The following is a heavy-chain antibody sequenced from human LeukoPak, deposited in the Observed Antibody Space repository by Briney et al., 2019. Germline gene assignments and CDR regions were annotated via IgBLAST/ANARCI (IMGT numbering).Heavy chain of an antibody. J-gene: IGHJ6*02. CDR2: ISWNSGSI. Sequence: GGSLRLSCAASGFTFDDYAMHWVRQAPGKGLEWVSGISWNSGSIGYADSVKGRFTISRDNAKNSLYLQMNSLRAEDTAVYYCARYYDFWSGYFYGAEDGINGMDVWGQGTTVTVSS. V-gene: IGHV3-9*01. CDR1: GFTFDDYA. D-gene: IGHD3-3*01. CDR3: ARYYDFWSGYFYGAEDGINGMDV.